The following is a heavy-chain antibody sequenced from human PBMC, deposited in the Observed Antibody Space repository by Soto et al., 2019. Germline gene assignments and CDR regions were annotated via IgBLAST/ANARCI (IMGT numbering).Heavy chain of an antibody. J-gene: IGHJ5*02. V-gene: IGHV2-5*02. CDR3: AQKCYDFWSGYYGSLRTAWFDP. CDR1: GFSLTTSGEG. CDR2: IYWDDDV. D-gene: IGHD3-3*01. Sequence: SGPTLVNPTQTLTLTCTFSGFSLTTSGEGVGWIRQPPGRALEWLALIYWDDDVRYNPSLKNRLTITQDTSKNQVVLTVTNVDPVDTATYYCAQKCYDFWSGYYGSLRTAWFDPWGQGTRVTVSS.